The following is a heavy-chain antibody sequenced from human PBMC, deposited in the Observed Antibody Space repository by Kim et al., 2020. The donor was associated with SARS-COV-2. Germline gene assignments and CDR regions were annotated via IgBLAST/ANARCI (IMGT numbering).Heavy chain of an antibody. D-gene: IGHD3-22*01. J-gene: IGHJ4*02. Sequence: SETLSLTCTVSGGSISSSSYYWGWIRQPPGKGLEWIGSIYYSGSTYYNPSLKSRVTISVDTSKNQFSLKLSSVTAADTAVYYCASISSGYCDYWGQGTLVTVSS. CDR3: ASISSGYCDY. CDR1: GGSISSSSYY. CDR2: IYYSGST. V-gene: IGHV4-39*01.